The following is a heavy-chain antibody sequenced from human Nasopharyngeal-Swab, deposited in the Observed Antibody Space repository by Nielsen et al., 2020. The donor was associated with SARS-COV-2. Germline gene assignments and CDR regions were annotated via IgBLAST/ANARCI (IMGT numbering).Heavy chain of an antibody. CDR3: ARDLALLGPGDYEGNFDY. Sequence: GESLKISCAAPGFTFSSYAMHWVRQAPGKGLEWVAVISYDGSNKYYADSVKGRFTISRDNSKNTLYLQMNSLRAEDTAVYYCARDLALLGPGDYEGNFDYWGQGTLVTVSS. CDR1: GFTFSSYA. J-gene: IGHJ4*02. CDR2: ISYDGSNK. D-gene: IGHD4-17*01. V-gene: IGHV3-30-3*01.